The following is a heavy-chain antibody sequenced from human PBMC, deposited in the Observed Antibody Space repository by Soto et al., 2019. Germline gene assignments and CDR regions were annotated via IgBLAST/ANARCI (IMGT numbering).Heavy chain of an antibody. Sequence: QVQLVQSGAEEKKPGASVKVSCKASGCTFTNYATHWVRQAPGQRLEWMGWINAGNGNTKYSQKFQGRVTITRDTSASTAYMELSSLRSEDTAVYYCARVSGYYLPDYWGQGTLVTVSS. CDR3: ARVSGYYLPDY. CDR2: INAGNGNT. D-gene: IGHD5-12*01. CDR1: GCTFTNYA. J-gene: IGHJ4*02. V-gene: IGHV1-3*05.